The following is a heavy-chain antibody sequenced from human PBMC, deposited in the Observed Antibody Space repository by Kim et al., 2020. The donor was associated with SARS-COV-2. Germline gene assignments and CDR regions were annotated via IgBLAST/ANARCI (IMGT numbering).Heavy chain of an antibody. Sequence: ASVKVSCKASGYTFTSYDINWVRQATGQGLEWMGWMNPNSGNTGYAQKFQGRDTMTRNTSISTAYMELSSLRSEDTAVYYCARGPPLPRIYWFDPWGQGTLVTVSS. CDR3: ARGPPLPRIYWFDP. CDR1: GYTFTSYD. CDR2: MNPNSGNT. D-gene: IGHD3-3*01. V-gene: IGHV1-8*01. J-gene: IGHJ5*02.